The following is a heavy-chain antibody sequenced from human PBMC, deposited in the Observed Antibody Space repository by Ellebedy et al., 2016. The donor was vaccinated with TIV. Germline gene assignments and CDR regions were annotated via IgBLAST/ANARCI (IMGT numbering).Heavy chain of an antibody. J-gene: IGHJ5*02. Sequence: GESLKISCAASGFTFSSYWMSWVRQAPGKGLGGVANIKEDGSEKNYVDSVKGRFTIARDTAKNSLYLQMNSLRADDTAVYYCVRAVHNWFDPWGQGTLVTVSS. CDR1: GFTFSSYW. V-gene: IGHV3-7*01. CDR2: IKEDGSEK. CDR3: VRAVHNWFDP.